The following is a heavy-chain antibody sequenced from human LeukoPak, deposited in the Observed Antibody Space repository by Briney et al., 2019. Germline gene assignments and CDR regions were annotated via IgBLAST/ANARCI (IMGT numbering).Heavy chain of an antibody. Sequence: GGSLRLSCAASGFSFSSYWMSWVRQAPGKGLEWVANIKYDGSEKYYVDSVKGRFTISRDNAKNSLYLQMNRLRAEDTAVYYCVGAARRGGPYFDYWGQGTLVTVSS. D-gene: IGHD6-6*01. CDR2: IKYDGSEK. V-gene: IGHV3-7*01. J-gene: IGHJ4*02. CDR1: GFSFSSYW. CDR3: VGAARRGGPYFDY.